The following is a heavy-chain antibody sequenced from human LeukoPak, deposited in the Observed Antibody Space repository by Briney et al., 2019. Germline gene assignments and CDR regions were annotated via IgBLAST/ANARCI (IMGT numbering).Heavy chain of an antibody. V-gene: IGHV3-7*03. CDR3: AKFSGSHYYYYFMNV. CDR1: HFTFTTYW. J-gene: IGHJ6*03. Sequence: GGSLRLSCAASHFTFTTYWMSWVRQAPGKGLEWVANIKPDGSETYYVDSVKGRFTISRDNAKNSLYLQMDSLRAEDTAVYYCAKFSGSHYYYYFMNVWGKGTTVTVSS. D-gene: IGHD1-26*01. CDR2: IKPDGSET.